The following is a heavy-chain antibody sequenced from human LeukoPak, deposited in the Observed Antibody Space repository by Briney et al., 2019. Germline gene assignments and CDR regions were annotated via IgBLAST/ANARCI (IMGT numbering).Heavy chain of an antibody. CDR3: ARDRAWSSDY. CDR1: GFTFSSYT. Sequence: GGSLRLSCAASGFTFSSYTMNWVRQAPGKGLEWVSSISSSSSYIYYADSVKGRLTISRDNAKNSLYLQMNSLRAEDTAVYYCARDRAWSSDYWGQGTLVTVPS. V-gene: IGHV3-21*01. D-gene: IGHD3-10*01. J-gene: IGHJ4*02. CDR2: ISSSSSYI.